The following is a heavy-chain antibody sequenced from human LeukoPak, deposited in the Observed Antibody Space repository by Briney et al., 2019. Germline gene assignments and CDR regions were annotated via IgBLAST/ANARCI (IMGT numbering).Heavy chain of an antibody. J-gene: IGHJ4*02. Sequence: PGGSLRLSCAASGFTFSSYAMSWVRQAPGKGLEWVSAISGSGGSTYYADSVKGRFTISRDNSKNTLYLQMNSLRAEDTAVYYCAKDRSVVVTAAAIDYWGQGTLVTVSS. CDR2: ISGSGGST. V-gene: IGHV3-23*01. CDR3: AKDRSVVVTAAAIDY. D-gene: IGHD2-21*02. CDR1: GFTFSSYA.